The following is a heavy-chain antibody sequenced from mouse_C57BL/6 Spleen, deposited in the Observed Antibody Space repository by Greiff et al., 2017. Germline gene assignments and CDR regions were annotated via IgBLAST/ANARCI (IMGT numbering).Heavy chain of an antibody. V-gene: IGHV1-55*01. Sequence: VQLQQPGAELVKPGASVKMSCKASGYTFTSYWITWVKQRPGQGLAWIGDIYPGSGSTNYNEKFKSKATLTVDTSSSTAYMQLSSLTSEDSAVYYCARPAAYYSNQGFAYWGQGTLVTVSA. CDR1: GYTFTSYW. CDR2: IYPGSGST. D-gene: IGHD2-5*01. J-gene: IGHJ3*01. CDR3: ARPAAYYSNQGFAY.